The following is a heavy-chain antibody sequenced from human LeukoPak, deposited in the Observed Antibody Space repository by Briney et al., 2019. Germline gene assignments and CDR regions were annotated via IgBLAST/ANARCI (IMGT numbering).Heavy chain of an antibody. V-gene: IGHV3-74*01. CDR1: GFTFNSYW. CDR2: ITSDGTNT. Sequence: GGSLRLSCAASGFTFNSYWMHWVRQVPGKGLVWVSHITSDGTNTDYADSVKGRFTISRDNAKNTLYLQMNSLGAEDTAVYYCARISDASSGYFDYWGQGTLVTVSS. J-gene: IGHJ4*02. D-gene: IGHD3-22*01. CDR3: ARISDASSGYFDY.